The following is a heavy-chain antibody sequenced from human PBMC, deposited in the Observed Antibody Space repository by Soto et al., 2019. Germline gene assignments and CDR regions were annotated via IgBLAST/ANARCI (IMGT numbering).Heavy chain of an antibody. Sequence: EVQLVESGGGLVQPGGSLRLSCAASGFTFSSYSMNWVRQAPGKGLEWVSYISSSTRTVYYADSVKGRFTISRDNAKHSLFLQMKSLRDEDTAVYYSARAVGGPKKNCFDRWGQGNLVTVSS. CDR2: ISSSTRTV. CDR1: GFTFSSYS. CDR3: ARAVGGPKKNCFDR. J-gene: IGHJ5*02. V-gene: IGHV3-48*02. D-gene: IGHD1-26*01.